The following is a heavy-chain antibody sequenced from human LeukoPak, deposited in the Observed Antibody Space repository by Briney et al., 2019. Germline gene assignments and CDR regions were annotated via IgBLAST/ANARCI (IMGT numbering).Heavy chain of an antibody. Sequence: SETLSLTCTVSGGSISSGSYYWSWIRQPAGKGLEWIGRIYTSGSTNYNPSLKSRVTISVDTSKNQSSLKLSSVTAADTAVYYCARQQQWLVEAVGWFDPWGQGTLVTVSS. CDR2: IYTSGST. J-gene: IGHJ5*02. D-gene: IGHD6-19*01. V-gene: IGHV4-61*02. CDR3: ARQQQWLVEAVGWFDP. CDR1: GGSISSGSYY.